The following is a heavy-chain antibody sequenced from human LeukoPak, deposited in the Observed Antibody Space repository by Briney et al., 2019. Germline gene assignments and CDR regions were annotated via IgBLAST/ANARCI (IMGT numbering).Heavy chain of an antibody. J-gene: IGHJ4*02. Sequence: PSETLSLTCTVSGGPISSYYWSWIRQPAGKGLEWIGRIYTSGSTNYNPSLKSRVTMSVDTSKNQFSLKLSSVTAADTAVYYCASSHRLTVLNYWGQGTLVTVSS. CDR2: IYTSGST. CDR1: GGPISSYY. D-gene: IGHD6-6*01. CDR3: ASSHRLTVLNY. V-gene: IGHV4-4*07.